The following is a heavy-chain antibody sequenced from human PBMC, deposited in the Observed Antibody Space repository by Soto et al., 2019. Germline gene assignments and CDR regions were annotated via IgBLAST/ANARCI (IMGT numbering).Heavy chain of an antibody. J-gene: IGHJ4*02. V-gene: IGHV4-30-4*01. CDR2: IYYSGST. Sequence: QVQLQESGPGLVKPSQTLSLTCTVSGGSISSGDYYWSWIRQPPGKGLEWIGYIYYSGSTYYNPSLTSRLTISADTSQHQSPLTLSSVPAADTAVYYCASSRYGYTFCDYWGQGTLVTVPS. CDR1: GGSISSGDYY. D-gene: IGHD2-2*01. CDR3: ASSRYGYTFCDY.